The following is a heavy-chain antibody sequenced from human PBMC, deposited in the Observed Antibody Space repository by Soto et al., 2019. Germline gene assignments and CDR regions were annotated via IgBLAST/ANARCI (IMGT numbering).Heavy chain of an antibody. CDR3: ARGHEYGGNSEAFDI. J-gene: IGHJ3*02. CDR2: ILPIFGTA. Sequence: QVQLVQSGAEVKKPGSSVKVSCKASGGTFSTSSINWVRQAPGQGPEWMGNILPIFGTADYAHKFQGRVTIPANESRKTVYMDLRSLLSANPAVYYCARGHEYGGNSEAFDIWGQGQWSPSLQ. CDR1: GGTFSTSS. D-gene: IGHD4-17*01. V-gene: IGHV1-69*15.